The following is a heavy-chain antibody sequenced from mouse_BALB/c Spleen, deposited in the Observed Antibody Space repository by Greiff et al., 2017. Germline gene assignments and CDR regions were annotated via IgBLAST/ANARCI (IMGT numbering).Heavy chain of an antibody. D-gene: IGHD1-2*01. CDR2: ISDGGSYT. J-gene: IGHJ3*01. V-gene: IGHV5-4*02. Sequence: EVQVVESGGGLVKPGGSLKLSCAASGFTFSDYYMYWVRQTPEKRLEWVATISDGGSYTYYPDSVKGRFTISRDNAKNNLYLQMSSLKSEDTAMYYCARDLRGTTATAYWGQGTLVTVSA. CDR1: GFTFSDYY. CDR3: ARDLRGTTATAY.